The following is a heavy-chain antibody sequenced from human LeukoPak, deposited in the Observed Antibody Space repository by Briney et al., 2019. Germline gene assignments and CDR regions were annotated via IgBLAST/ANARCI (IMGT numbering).Heavy chain of an antibody. Sequence: GRSLRLSCAASGFTFSSYGMHWVRQAPGKGLEWVAVIWYDGSNKYYADSVKGRFTISRDNSKNTLYLQMNSLRAEDTAVYYCARGHTNNSGRDYWGQGTLVTVSS. V-gene: IGHV3-33*01. J-gene: IGHJ4*02. CDR3: ARGHTNNSGRDY. CDR2: IWYDGSNK. D-gene: IGHD7-27*01. CDR1: GFTFSSYG.